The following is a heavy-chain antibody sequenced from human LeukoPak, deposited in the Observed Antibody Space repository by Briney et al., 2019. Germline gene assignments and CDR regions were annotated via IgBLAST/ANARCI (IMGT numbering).Heavy chain of an antibody. V-gene: IGHV1-18*04. CDR3: ARDSDYSGNGNGDCFDP. Sequence: ASVNVSCKASGFRFTSFGVSWVRQAPGQGLEWMGWISNYFGVTHYAEKFEDRVTMTIDTSTATAYMELRSLRYDDTAIYYCARDSDYSGNGNGDCFDPWGQGTVVTVSS. J-gene: IGHJ5*02. CDR2: ISNYFGVT. CDR1: GFRFTSFG. D-gene: IGHD4-11*01.